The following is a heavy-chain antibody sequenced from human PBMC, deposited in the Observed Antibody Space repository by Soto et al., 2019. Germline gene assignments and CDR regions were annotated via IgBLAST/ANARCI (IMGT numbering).Heavy chain of an antibody. CDR1: GGSISSSSYC. V-gene: IGHV4-39*01. CDR2: IYYSGST. CDR3: ARKYYYDSSGYYYAFHSFDY. J-gene: IGHJ4*02. D-gene: IGHD3-22*01. Sequence: SETLSLTCTVSGGSISSSSYCWGWIRQRPGQGLERIGRIYYSGSTYYNPSLKSRVTISVDTSKNQCSLKLSSVTAADTAVYYCARKYYYDSSGYYYAFHSFDYCCQGTLVTVSS.